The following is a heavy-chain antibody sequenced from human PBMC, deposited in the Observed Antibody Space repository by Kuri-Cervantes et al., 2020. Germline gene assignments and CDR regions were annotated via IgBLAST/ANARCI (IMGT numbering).Heavy chain of an antibody. CDR2: IFYSGST. V-gene: IGHV4-59*01. CDR1: GFTFSKAW. D-gene: IGHD1-14*01. CDR3: ARGTRTTWNYMDY. Sequence: GSLRLSCSASGFTFSKAWMSWLRQSPGKGLEWLGYIFYSGSTYHNPSLKGRVTMSVDSSKNQFSLNLRSVTAADTAMYYCARGTRTTWNYMDYWGQGILVTVSS. J-gene: IGHJ4*02.